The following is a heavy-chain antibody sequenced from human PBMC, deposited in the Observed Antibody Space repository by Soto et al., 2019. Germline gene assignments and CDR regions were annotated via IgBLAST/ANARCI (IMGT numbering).Heavy chain of an antibody. Sequence: GGSLRLSYAASGFTFSSYAMHWVRQAPGKGLEYVSAISSNGGSTYYANSVKGRFTISRDNSKNTLYLQMGSLRAEDMAVYYCARRDGYNSDYWGQGTLVTVSS. J-gene: IGHJ4*02. D-gene: IGHD5-12*01. V-gene: IGHV3-64*01. CDR2: ISSNGGST. CDR1: GFTFSSYA. CDR3: ARRDGYNSDY.